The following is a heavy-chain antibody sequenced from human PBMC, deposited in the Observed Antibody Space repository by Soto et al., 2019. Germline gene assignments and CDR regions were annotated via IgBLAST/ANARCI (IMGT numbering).Heavy chain of an antibody. CDR1: GFTFSTYA. CDR2: ISYDGSNK. V-gene: IGHV3-30-3*01. Sequence: VGSLRLSCAASGFTFSTYAMHWVRQAPGKGLEWVAVISYDGSNKYYAASVKGRFYISRDNSKNTEYLQTNSLRPEDTAVYYCARGSVGANYYYYGLDVWGQRTTVTVSS. D-gene: IGHD3-10*01. J-gene: IGHJ6*02. CDR3: ARGSVGANYYYYGLDV.